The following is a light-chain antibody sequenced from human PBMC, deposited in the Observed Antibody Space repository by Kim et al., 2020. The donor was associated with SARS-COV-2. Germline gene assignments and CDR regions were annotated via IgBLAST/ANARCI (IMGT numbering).Light chain of an antibody. V-gene: IGLV2-11*01. CDR3: CSYAGSYTLV. Sequence: GQSVTLSCTGTSSDVGGYNNVSWYQQHPGKAPKLMIYNVNKWPSGVPDRFSGSKSGNTASLTISGLQAEDEADYYCCSYAGSYTLVFGGGTKVTVL. CDR2: NVN. CDR1: SSDVGGYNN. J-gene: IGLJ3*02.